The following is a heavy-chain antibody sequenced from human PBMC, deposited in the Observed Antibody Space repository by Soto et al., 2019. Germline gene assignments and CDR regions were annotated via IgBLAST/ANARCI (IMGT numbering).Heavy chain of an antibody. J-gene: IGHJ6*03. CDR1: GGSISSYY. V-gene: IGHV4-59*01. D-gene: IGHD2-15*01. CDR3: ARDGCSGGSCYSNNRSYYYMDV. Sequence: SETLSLTCTVSGGSISSYYWSWIRQPPGKGLEWIGYIYYSGSTNYNPSLKSRVTISVDTSKNQFSLKLSSVTAADTAVYYCARDGCSGGSCYSNNRSYYYMDVWGKGTTVTVSS. CDR2: IYYSGST.